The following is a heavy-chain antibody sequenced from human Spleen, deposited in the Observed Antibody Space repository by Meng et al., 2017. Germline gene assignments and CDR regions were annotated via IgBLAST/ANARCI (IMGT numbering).Heavy chain of an antibody. CDR1: GGSFSGYY. CDR2: INHSGST. D-gene: IGHD2-15*01. Sequence: SETLSLTCAVYGGSFSGYYWSWIRQPPGKGREWIGEINHSGSTNYNPSLKSRVTISVDTSKNQFSLKLSSVTAADTAVYYCARRGQRCSGGSCRSSFDYWGQGTLVTVSS. V-gene: IGHV4-34*01. CDR3: ARRGQRCSGGSCRSSFDY. J-gene: IGHJ4*02.